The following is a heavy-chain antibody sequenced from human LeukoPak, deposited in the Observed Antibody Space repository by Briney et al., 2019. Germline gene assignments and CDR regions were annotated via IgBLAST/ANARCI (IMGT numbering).Heavy chain of an antibody. Sequence: GSLRLSCAASGFTFSYYWSWIRQPPGKGLEWIGYIYYSWSTNYNPSLKSRVTILVDTSKNQFPLKLSSVTAADTAVYYCAREDYYDSSGYYLDCWGQGTLVTVSS. CDR3: AREDYYDSSGYYLDC. CDR2: IYYSWST. J-gene: IGHJ4*02. CDR1: GFTFSYY. V-gene: IGHV4-59*08. D-gene: IGHD3-22*01.